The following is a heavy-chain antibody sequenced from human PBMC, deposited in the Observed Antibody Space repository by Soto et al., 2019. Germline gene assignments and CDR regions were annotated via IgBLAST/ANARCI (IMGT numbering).Heavy chain of an antibody. CDR1: GGSVRSGNFY. J-gene: IGHJ5*02. CDR3: ARGWLPAAILRFDP. CDR2: IYHSGST. V-gene: IGHV4-61*01. D-gene: IGHD2-2*01. Sequence: SSETLSLTCTVSGGSVRSGNFYWSWIRQPPGKGLEWIGYIYHSGSTNYNPSLKSRVSISVDTSKSQFSLKLSSVTAADTAVYYCARGWLPAAILRFDPWGQGTLVTVS.